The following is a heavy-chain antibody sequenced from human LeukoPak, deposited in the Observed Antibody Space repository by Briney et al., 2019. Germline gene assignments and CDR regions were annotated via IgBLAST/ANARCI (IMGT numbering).Heavy chain of an antibody. V-gene: IGHV3-21*01. CDR2: ISSSSSYI. CDR1: GFTFSSYS. D-gene: IGHD3-10*01. J-gene: IGHJ4*02. Sequence: PGGSLRLSCAASGFTFSSYSMNWVRQAPGKGLEWVSSISSSSSYINYADSVKGRFTISRDNAKNSLYLQMNSLRAEDTAVYYCARDINYYGSGSYQDYWGQGTLVTVSS. CDR3: ARDINYYGSGSYQDY.